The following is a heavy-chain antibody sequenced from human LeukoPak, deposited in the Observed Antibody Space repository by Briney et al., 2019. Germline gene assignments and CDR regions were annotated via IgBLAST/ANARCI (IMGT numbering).Heavy chain of an antibody. CDR1: GYTFTSYG. V-gene: IGHV1-18*01. J-gene: IGHJ4*02. CDR2: ISAYNGNT. Sequence: GASVKVSCKASGYTFTSYGISWVRQAPGQGLEWMGWISAYNGNTNYVQKLQGRVTMTTDTSTSTAYMELRSLRSDDTAVYYCARSSLYSSSSSFDYWGQGTLVTVSS. CDR3: ARSSLYSSSSSFDY. D-gene: IGHD6-6*01.